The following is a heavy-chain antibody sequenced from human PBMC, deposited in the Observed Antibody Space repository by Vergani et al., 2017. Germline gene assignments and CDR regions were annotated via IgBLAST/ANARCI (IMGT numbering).Heavy chain of an antibody. CDR3: ARAVLDVRGYSGYAPPDY. J-gene: IGHJ4*02. D-gene: IGHD5-12*01. V-gene: IGHV1-3*01. Sequence: QVQLVQSGAEVKKPGASVKVSCKASGYTFTSYAMHWVRQAPGQRLEWMGWINAGNGNTKYSQKFQGRVTITRDTSISTAYMELSRLRSDDTAVYYCARAVLDVRGYSGYAPPDYWGQGTLVTVSS. CDR2: INAGNGNT. CDR1: GYTFTSYA.